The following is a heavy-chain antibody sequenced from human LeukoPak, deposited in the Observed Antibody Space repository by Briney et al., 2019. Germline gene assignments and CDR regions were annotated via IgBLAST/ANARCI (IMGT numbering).Heavy chain of an antibody. Sequence: SETLSLTCTVSGGSISSGSYYWSWIRQPAGKGLEWIGRIYTSGSTNYNPSLKSRVTISVDTSKNQFSLKLSSVTAADTAVYYCARSGSVLLWFGESPAYFDLWGRGSLVTVSS. J-gene: IGHJ2*01. V-gene: IGHV4-61*02. CDR1: GGSISSGSYY. CDR2: IYTSGST. CDR3: ARSGSVLLWFGESPAYFDL. D-gene: IGHD3-10*01.